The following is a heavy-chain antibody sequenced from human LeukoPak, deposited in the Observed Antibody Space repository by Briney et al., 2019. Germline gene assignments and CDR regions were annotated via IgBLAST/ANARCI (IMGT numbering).Heavy chain of an antibody. CDR3: ARDNYSGSRYFDH. V-gene: IGHV3-48*04. D-gene: IGHD1-26*01. Sequence: PGGSLRLSCAASGFMFSSYGLHWVRQAPGKGLEWVSYISSSGRTMYYADSVTGRFTVSRDNAKNSLYLKMNSLRAEDTAIYYCARDNYSGSRYFDHWGQGTLVTVPS. CDR2: ISSSGRTM. CDR1: GFMFSSYG. J-gene: IGHJ4*02.